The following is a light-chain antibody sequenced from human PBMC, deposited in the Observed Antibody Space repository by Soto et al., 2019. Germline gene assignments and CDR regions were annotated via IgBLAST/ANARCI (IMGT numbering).Light chain of an antibody. CDR2: EVT. V-gene: IGLV2-14*01. J-gene: IGLJ2*01. CDR3: SAYRSGSTVI. CDR1: ISDVGGYNY. Sequence: QYALTQPASVSGSPGQSITISCTGTISDVGGYNYVSWYQQFSCKAPTLIIYEVTNRPSGISNRFSGSKSGETASLTISGLRAEDEADYYCSAYRSGSTVIFGGGTKLTVL.